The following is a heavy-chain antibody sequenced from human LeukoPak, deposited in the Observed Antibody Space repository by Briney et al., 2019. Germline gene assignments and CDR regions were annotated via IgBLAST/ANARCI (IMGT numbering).Heavy chain of an antibody. CDR3: GRENGESDY. J-gene: IGHJ4*02. Sequence: GGSLRLSCTASGFNFNDYSMYWVRQAPGKGLEWVSSISGSSAFIYYAESVKGRFTISRDNAKSSVYLQMNSLRVEDTAVYYCGRENGESDYWGQGTLVTVSS. CDR2: ISGSSAFI. D-gene: IGHD2-8*01. V-gene: IGHV3-21*01. CDR1: GFNFNDYS.